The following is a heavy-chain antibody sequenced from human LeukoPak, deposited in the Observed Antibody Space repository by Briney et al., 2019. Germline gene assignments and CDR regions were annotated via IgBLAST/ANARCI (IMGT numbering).Heavy chain of an antibody. J-gene: IGHJ4*02. CDR2: INNDGTST. Sequence: GGSLRLSCAASGFIFRNNWMHWVRQAPGKGLVWVLWINNDGTSTSYADSVKGRFTISRDNAKNTLYLQMNTLRGEDTAVYYCARDSQLAFDYWGQGSLVTVSS. D-gene: IGHD1-1*01. V-gene: IGHV3-74*01. CDR3: ARDSQLAFDY. CDR1: GFIFRNNW.